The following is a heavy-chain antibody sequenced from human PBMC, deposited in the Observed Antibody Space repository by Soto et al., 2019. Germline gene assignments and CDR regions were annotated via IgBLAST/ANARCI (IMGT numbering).Heavy chain of an antibody. J-gene: IGHJ5*02. V-gene: IGHV3-15*07. CDR1: GFSFSNVW. Sequence: EVQLVQSGGGLVEPGGSLRLSCAASGFSFSNVWMNWVRQAPGKGLEWVGRIKSKTDRGTTEFTAPVKGRFTISRDDSKNTLYLEMNSLKTEDTAVYYCAKHPRGHWFDAWRQGALVTVSS. CDR2: IKSKTDRGTT. CDR3: AKHPRGHWFDA.